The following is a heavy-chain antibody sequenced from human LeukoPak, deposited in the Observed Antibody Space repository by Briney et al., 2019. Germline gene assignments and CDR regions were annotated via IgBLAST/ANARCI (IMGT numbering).Heavy chain of an antibody. J-gene: IGHJ4*02. D-gene: IGHD2-15*01. CDR1: GGSISSYY. Sequence: PSETLSLTCTVSGGSISSYYWSWIRQPPGKGLEWIGYIYYGGSTNYNPSLKSRVTISVDTSKNQFSLKLSSVTAADTAVYYCATLGSSEFDYWGQGTLVTVSS. CDR3: ATLGSSEFDY. CDR2: IYYGGST. V-gene: IGHV4-59*01.